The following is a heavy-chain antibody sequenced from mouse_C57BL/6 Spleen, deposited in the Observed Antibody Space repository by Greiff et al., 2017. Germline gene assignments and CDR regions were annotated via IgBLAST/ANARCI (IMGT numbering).Heavy chain of an antibody. Sequence: EVKLQESGPVLVKPGASVKMSCKASGYTFTDYYMNWVKQSHGKGLEWIGVINPYNGGTSYNQKFKGKATLTVDKSSNTAYMELNSLTSEDYAVYYCAREDHYGSSYDYAMDYWGQGTSVTVSS. CDR1: GYTFTDYY. CDR2: INPYNGGT. D-gene: IGHD1-1*01. J-gene: IGHJ4*01. V-gene: IGHV1-19*01. CDR3: AREDHYGSSYDYAMDY.